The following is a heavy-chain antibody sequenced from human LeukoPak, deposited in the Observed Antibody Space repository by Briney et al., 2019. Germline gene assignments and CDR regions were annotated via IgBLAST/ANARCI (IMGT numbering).Heavy chain of an antibody. V-gene: IGHV4-34*01. CDR3: ARCRGGYCCGSGSLSAFDI. CDR2: INHSGST. CDR1: GGFFSGYY. D-gene: IGHD3-10*01. J-gene: IGHJ3*02. Sequence: PSETLSLTCAVYGGFFSGYYWSWIRQPPGKGLEWIGEINHSGSTNYNPSLKSRVTISVDTSKNQFSLKLSSVTAADTAVYYCARCRGGYCCGSGSLSAFDIWGQGTMVTVSS.